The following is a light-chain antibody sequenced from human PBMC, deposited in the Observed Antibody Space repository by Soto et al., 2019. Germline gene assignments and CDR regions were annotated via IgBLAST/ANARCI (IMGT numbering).Light chain of an antibody. CDR1: NIGSKN. J-gene: IGLJ2*01. Sequence: SYELTQPLSVSVALGQTASITCGGNNIGSKNVHWYQQKPDQAPVLVIYRDSNRPSGIPERFSGSNSGNTATLTISRAQVGDEADYYCQVWDSSTVFGGGTKLTVL. CDR2: RDS. CDR3: QVWDSSTV. V-gene: IGLV3-9*01.